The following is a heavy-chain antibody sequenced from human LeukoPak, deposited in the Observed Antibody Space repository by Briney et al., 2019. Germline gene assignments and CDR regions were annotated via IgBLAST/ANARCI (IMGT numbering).Heavy chain of an antibody. D-gene: IGHD6-19*01. V-gene: IGHV3-48*02. Sequence: PGGSLRLSRAASGFTFSSYSMNWVRQAPGKGLEWISYISSGSSPIFYGDSVKGRFTISRDNARNSLYLQMNSLRDEDTAVYYCARVRSREQWLASWGQGTLVTVSS. CDR3: ARVRSREQWLAS. CDR1: GFTFSSYS. CDR2: ISSGSSPI. J-gene: IGHJ4*02.